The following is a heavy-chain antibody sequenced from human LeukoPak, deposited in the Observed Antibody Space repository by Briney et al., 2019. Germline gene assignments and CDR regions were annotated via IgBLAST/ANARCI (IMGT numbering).Heavy chain of an antibody. CDR2: ISGSGGST. D-gene: IGHD4-17*01. J-gene: IGHJ4*02. Sequence: GGSLRLSCAASGFTFSSYAMSWVRQAPGKGLEWVSAISGSGGSTYYADSVKGRFTISRDNSKNTLYLQMNSLRAEDTAVYYCAKDRVRAIQGVTTEGRWYYFDYWGQGTLVTVSS. CDR1: GFTFSSYA. V-gene: IGHV3-23*01. CDR3: AKDRVRAIQGVTTEGRWYYFDY.